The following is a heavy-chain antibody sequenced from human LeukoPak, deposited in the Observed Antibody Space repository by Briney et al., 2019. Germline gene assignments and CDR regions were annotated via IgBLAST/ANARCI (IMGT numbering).Heavy chain of an antibody. V-gene: IGHV3-74*01. D-gene: IGHD5-12*01. CDR2: INSDGSST. CDR3: ARDRGYAFDI. CDR1: GFTFSSYW. J-gene: IGHJ3*02. Sequence: GGSLRLSCAASGFTFSSYWMHWVRQGPEKGLVWVSRINSDGSSTSYADSVKGRFTISRDNAKNTLYLQMNNLRAEDTAVYYCARDRGYAFDIWGQGTMVTVSS.